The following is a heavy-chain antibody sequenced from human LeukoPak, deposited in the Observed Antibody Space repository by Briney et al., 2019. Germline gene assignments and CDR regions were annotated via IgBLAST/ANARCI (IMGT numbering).Heavy chain of an antibody. V-gene: IGHV4-61*02. D-gene: IGHD3-22*01. CDR1: GGSISSGSYY. CDR2: IYTSGST. J-gene: IGHJ6*03. CDR3: AREVIWWGFNYYHMDV. Sequence: PSETLSLTCTVSGGSISSGSYYWSWIRQPAGKGLEWIGRIYTSGSTNYNPSLKSRVTISVDTSKNQFSLKLSSVTAADTAVYYCAREVIWWGFNYYHMDVWGKGTTVTISS.